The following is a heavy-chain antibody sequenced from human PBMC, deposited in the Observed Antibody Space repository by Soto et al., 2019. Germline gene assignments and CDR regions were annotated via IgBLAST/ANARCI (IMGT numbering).Heavy chain of an antibody. D-gene: IGHD3-22*01. V-gene: IGHV3-15*07. CDR1: GFTFSNAW. CDR3: TTDDASPPNDSSGYYSL. J-gene: IGHJ4*02. CDR2: IKSKTDGGTT. Sequence: GGSLRLSCAASGFTFSNAWMNWVRQAPGKGLEWVGRIKSKTDGGTTDYAAPVKGRFTISRDDSKNTLYLQMNSLKTEDTAVYYCTTDDASPPNDSSGYYSLWGQGTLVTVSS.